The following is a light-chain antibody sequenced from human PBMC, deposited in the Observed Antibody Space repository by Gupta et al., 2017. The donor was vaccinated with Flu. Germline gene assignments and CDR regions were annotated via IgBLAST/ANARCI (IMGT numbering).Light chain of an antibody. Sequence: SSDVGGYNYVSWYQQHPGKAPKLMIYDVSNRPSGVSNRFSGSKSGNTASLTISGLQAEDEADYYCSSYTSSSTLLVFGTGTKVTVL. CDR2: DVS. V-gene: IGLV2-14*04. J-gene: IGLJ1*01. CDR1: SSDVGGYNY. CDR3: SSYTSSSTLLV.